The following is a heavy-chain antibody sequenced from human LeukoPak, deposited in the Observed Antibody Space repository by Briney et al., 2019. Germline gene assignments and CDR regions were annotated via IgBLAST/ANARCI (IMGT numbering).Heavy chain of an antibody. D-gene: IGHD3-22*01. CDR2: INPSGGST. V-gene: IGHV1-46*01. Sequence: ASVKVSCKASGYTFTSYYMHWVRQAPGQGLEWMGIINPSGGSTSYAQKFQGRVTMTRDTSTSTVYMELSSLRSEDTAVYYCARGPRIAMIVVVMSELDYWGQGTLVTVSS. CDR1: GYTFTSYY. J-gene: IGHJ4*02. CDR3: ARGPRIAMIVVVMSELDY.